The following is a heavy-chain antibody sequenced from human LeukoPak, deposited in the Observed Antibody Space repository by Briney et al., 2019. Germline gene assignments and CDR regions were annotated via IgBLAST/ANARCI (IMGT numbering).Heavy chain of an antibody. CDR3: AREANRPSFQY. CDR2: MFHSGSR. J-gene: IGHJ4*02. CDR1: GYSIRSGFY. Sequence: SETLSLSXAVSGYSIRSGFYWGWIRQPPGKGLEWIASMFHSGSRYYNPSLRSRAVISLDTSKNQFFLKLTSVTAADTAVYYCAREANRPSFQYWGLGALVTVSS. V-gene: IGHV4-38-2*02.